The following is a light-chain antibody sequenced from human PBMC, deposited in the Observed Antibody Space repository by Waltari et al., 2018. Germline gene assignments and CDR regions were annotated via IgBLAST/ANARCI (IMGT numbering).Light chain of an antibody. V-gene: IGKV3-11*01. CDR3: QERSNWPGGS. CDR2: DAS. Sequence: EIVLTQSPATLSLSPGESATLSCRASQSVSTYLAWYQQRPGQPPRLLIYDASNRATGIPARFVGSGSGTDFTLTISRLVPEDFAVYSCQERSNWPGGSFGGGTKVEIK. J-gene: IGKJ4*01. CDR1: QSVSTY.